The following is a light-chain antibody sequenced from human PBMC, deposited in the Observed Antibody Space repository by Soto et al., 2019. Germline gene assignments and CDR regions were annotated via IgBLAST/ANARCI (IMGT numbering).Light chain of an antibody. CDR1: SSNIGAGYE. CDR2: ENN. J-gene: IGLJ1*01. CDR3: QSYESTLSGYV. Sequence: QSVLTQPPSVSAAPGQRVTISCTGSSSNIGAGYEAHWYQQVPGTAPKLLIYENNKRPSGVPDRFSGSKSGTSASLAITGLQAEAEAEYYCQSYESTLSGYVFGTGTKLTVL. V-gene: IGLV1-40*01.